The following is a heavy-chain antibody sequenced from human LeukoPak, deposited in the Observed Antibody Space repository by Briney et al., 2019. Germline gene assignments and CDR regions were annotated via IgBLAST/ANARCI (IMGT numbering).Heavy chain of an antibody. D-gene: IGHD5-24*01. V-gene: IGHV3-30-3*01. CDR1: GFTFSSYA. CDR3: ARDGYNEEDWYFDL. Sequence: GGSLRLSCAASGFTFSSYATHWVRQAPGKGLEWVAVIPYDGNNKYYADSVKGRFTISRDNSKKTLYLQMNSLRAEGTAVYYCARDGYNEEDWYFDLWGRGILVTVSS. CDR2: IPYDGNNK. J-gene: IGHJ2*01.